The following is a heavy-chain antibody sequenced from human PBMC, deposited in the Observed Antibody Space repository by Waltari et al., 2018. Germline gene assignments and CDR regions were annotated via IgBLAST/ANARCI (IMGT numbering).Heavy chain of an antibody. CDR3: ASMTSDGYNYYFDY. Sequence: QVQLQESGPGLVKPSQTLSLTCTVSGGPISSGGYYWSWIRQHPGKGLEWIGYIYYSGSTYYNPSLKSRVTISVDTSKNQFSLKLSSVTAADTAVYYCASMTSDGYNYYFDYWGQGTLVTVSS. V-gene: IGHV4-31*03. J-gene: IGHJ4*02. CDR2: IYYSGST. D-gene: IGHD5-12*01. CDR1: GGPISSGGYY.